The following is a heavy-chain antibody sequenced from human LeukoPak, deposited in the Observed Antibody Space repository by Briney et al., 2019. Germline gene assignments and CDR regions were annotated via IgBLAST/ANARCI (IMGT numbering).Heavy chain of an antibody. CDR2: ISYDGSNK. D-gene: IGHD6-13*01. CDR3: ARSPRVAAAGSYYFDY. CDR1: GFTFSSYA. V-gene: IGHV3-30-3*01. J-gene: IGHJ4*02. Sequence: GGSLRLSCAASGFTFSSYAMHWVRQAPGKGLEWVAVISYDGSNKYYADSVKGRFTISRDNSKNTLYLQMNSLRAEDTAVYYCARSPRVAAAGSYYFDYWGQGTLVTVSS.